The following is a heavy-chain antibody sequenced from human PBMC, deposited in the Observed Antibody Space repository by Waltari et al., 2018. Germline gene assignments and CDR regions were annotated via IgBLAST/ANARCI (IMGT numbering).Heavy chain of an antibody. CDR1: ASPSDFHFVQSW. Sequence: EVQLVQSGGVLVKSVGSLSLSCGSTASPSDFHFVQSWMNWVCQAPGKGLEWVGHIKSKTDGGTTDYAAPVKGRFSISRDDSKNTVYLQMNSLEIEDTAKYFCTADWFYTLHIWGQGAVVTVSS. J-gene: IGHJ3*02. V-gene: IGHV3-15*01. CDR2: IKSKTDGGTT. D-gene: IGHD3-16*01. CDR3: TADWFYTLHI.